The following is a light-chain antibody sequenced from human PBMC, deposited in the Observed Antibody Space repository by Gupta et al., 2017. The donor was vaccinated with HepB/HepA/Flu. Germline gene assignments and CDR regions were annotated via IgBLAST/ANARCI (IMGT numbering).Light chain of an antibody. CDR1: SGINVGTYR. CDR2: YESDSDK. CDR3: MIWDSSAWV. J-gene: IGLJ3*02. V-gene: IGLV5-45*02. Sequence: QAVLTQPSSPPASPGASASLTCTLRSGINVGTYRIHWYQQKPGSPPQYLLRYESDSDKQQGSGVPSRFSGSNDSSANAGILIISGLQSEDEADYYCMIWDSSAWVFGGGTKLTVL.